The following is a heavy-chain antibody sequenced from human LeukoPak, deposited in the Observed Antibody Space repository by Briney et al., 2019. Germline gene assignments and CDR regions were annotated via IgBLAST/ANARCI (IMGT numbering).Heavy chain of an antibody. CDR3: ARAGITIFGVENNWFDP. J-gene: IGHJ5*02. D-gene: IGHD3-3*01. CDR2: ISGYNGDT. Sequence: GASVKVSCKASGYTFTNYGISWVRQAPGQGLEWMGWISGYNGDTDYAQKLQGRVTMTTDTSTSTAYMELRSLRSDDTAVYYCARAGITIFGVENNWFDPWGQGTLVTVSS. V-gene: IGHV1-18*01. CDR1: GYTFTNYG.